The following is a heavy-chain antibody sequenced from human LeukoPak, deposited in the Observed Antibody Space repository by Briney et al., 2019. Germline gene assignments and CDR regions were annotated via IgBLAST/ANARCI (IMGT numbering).Heavy chain of an antibody. CDR2: ISASGGNT. CDR3: ARGESRDY. CDR1: GFTFSSYV. V-gene: IGHV3-23*01. D-gene: IGHD6-13*01. J-gene: IGHJ4*02. Sequence: GGSLRLSCAASGFTFSSYVMSWVRQAPGKGLEWVLTISASGGNTFYADSVKGRFTISRDNAKNTVYLQMNSLRAEDTAVYFCARGESRDYWGQGTLVTVSS.